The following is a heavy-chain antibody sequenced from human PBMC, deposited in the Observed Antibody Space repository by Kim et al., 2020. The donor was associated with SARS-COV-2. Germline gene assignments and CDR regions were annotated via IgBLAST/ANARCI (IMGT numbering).Heavy chain of an antibody. CDR1: GCACSSYW. D-gene: IGHD3-10*01. CDR3: ARDHLWGGDGPDWYLDL. J-gene: IGHJ2*01. Sequence: GGSLRLSCAASGCACSSYWMSWVRRAPGEGLEWVANIKQDGSEKYYVESVKGRFTISRDNAKMSLSLQMNSLRAEDTAVYYCARDHLWGGDGPDWYLDLWGRGTLVTVSS. CDR2: IKQDGSEK. V-gene: IGHV3-7*03.